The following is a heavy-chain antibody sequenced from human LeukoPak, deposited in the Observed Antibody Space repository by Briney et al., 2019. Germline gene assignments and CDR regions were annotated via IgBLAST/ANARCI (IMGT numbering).Heavy chain of an antibody. Sequence: GASVKVSCKASGYTFTGYYMHWVRQAPGQGLEWMGRINPNSGGTNYAQKFQGRVTMTRDTSISTAYMELSRLRSDDTAVYYCARDQSYDSSGYDYWGQGTLVTVSS. CDR2: INPNSGGT. V-gene: IGHV1-2*06. J-gene: IGHJ4*02. CDR1: GYTFTGYY. CDR3: ARDQSYDSSGYDY. D-gene: IGHD3-22*01.